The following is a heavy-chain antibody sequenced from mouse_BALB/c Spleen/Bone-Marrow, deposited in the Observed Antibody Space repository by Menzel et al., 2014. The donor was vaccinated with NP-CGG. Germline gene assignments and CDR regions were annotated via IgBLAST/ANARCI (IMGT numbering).Heavy chain of an antibody. CDR1: GYTFTSYW. CDR3: ARKGADYEDY. D-gene: IGHD2-4*01. CDR2: INPGNGRT. Sequence: LVESGAELVKPGASVKLSCKASGYTFTSYWMHWVKQRPGQGLEWIGEINPGNGRTNYNEKFKTKATLTVDKSSNTAYMQLSRLTSEDSAVYYCARKGADYEDYWGQGTTLTVSS. V-gene: IGHV1S81*02. J-gene: IGHJ2*01.